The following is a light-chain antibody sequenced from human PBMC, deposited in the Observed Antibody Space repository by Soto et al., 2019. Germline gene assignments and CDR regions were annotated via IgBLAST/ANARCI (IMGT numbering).Light chain of an antibody. J-gene: IGKJ5*01. CDR2: GAS. V-gene: IGKV3-20*01. CDR3: QQYGGSPPLT. CDR1: QSVSSTY. Sequence: VLTQSPGTLSLSPGERATLSCRASQSVSSTYLAWYQHKPGQAPRLLIYGASRRATGIPDRFSGSGSGTDFTLTISRLEPEDFAVYYCQQYGGSPPLTFGQGTRLEIK.